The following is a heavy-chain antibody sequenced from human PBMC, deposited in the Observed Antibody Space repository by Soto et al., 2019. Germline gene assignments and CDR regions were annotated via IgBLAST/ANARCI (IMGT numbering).Heavy chain of an antibody. V-gene: IGHV4-34*01. CDR3: ARGMGAENTFYYYFGMDV. J-gene: IGHJ6*02. D-gene: IGHD3-16*01. CDR2: INHSGST. Sequence: LSLTCAVYGGSFSAYHWSWIRQPPGKGLEWIGEINHSGSTKYNPSLKSRVTISVDTSKNQFSLKLSSVTAADTAVYYCARGMGAENTFYYYFGMDVWGQGTTVTVSS. CDR1: GGSFSAYH.